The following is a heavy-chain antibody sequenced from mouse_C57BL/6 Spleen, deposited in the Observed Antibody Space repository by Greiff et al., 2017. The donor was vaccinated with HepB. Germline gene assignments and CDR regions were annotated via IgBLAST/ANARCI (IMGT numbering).Heavy chain of an antibody. Sequence: EVMLVESGGGLVKPGGSLKLSCAASGFTFSDYGMHWVRQAPEKGLEWVAYISSGSSTIYYADTVKGRFTISRDNAKNTLFLQMTSLRSEDTAMYYCAKSNYRYYAMDYWGQGTSVTVSS. CDR2: ISSGSSTI. J-gene: IGHJ4*01. V-gene: IGHV5-17*01. D-gene: IGHD2-5*01. CDR1: GFTFSDYG. CDR3: AKSNYRYYAMDY.